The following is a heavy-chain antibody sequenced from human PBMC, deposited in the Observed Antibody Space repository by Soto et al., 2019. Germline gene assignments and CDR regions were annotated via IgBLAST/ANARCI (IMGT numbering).Heavy chain of an antibody. J-gene: IGHJ3*02. Sequence: PGGSRRLSCAASGFTVSSYGIHWVRQAPGNGREWVAVISYDGSNKDYADSVKGRFTISRDISKNTVYLQMNRLASEDTAVYDCAKVTAAVVSPGDSFDIWGHGTMVTVS. CDR2: ISYDGSNK. D-gene: IGHD2-2*01. V-gene: IGHV3-30*18. CDR3: AKVTAAVVSPGDSFDI. CDR1: GFTVSSYG.